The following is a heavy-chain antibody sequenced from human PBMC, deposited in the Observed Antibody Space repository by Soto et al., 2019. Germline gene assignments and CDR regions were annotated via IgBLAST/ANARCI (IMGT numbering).Heavy chain of an antibody. Sequence: SEPLCLRCNVSGGSRGGYDWRWILQTTGKGLEWIGRIYATGSSDYNPSLKSRITISVDMSKKQFSLTLRSVTAADTAMYYCVRDGTKNLRDWFDPWGQGILVTVSS. V-gene: IGHV4-4*07. D-gene: IGHD1-1*01. CDR3: VRDGTKNLRDWFDP. CDR2: IYATGSS. J-gene: IGHJ5*02. CDR1: GGSRGGYD.